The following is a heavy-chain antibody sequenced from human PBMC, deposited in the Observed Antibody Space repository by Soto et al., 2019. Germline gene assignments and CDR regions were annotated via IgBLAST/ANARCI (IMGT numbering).Heavy chain of an antibody. V-gene: IGHV3-23*01. Sequence: EVQLLESGGGLVQPGGSLRLSCAASGFTFSSYAMSWVRQAPGKGLEWVSAISGSGGSTYYADSVKGRFTISRDNSKNTLYLQMNSLRAEDTAVSYCAKKRIVLMVYDPPYFDYWGQGTLVTVSS. D-gene: IGHD2-8*01. CDR2: ISGSGGST. CDR3: AKKRIVLMVYDPPYFDY. CDR1: GFTFSSYA. J-gene: IGHJ4*02.